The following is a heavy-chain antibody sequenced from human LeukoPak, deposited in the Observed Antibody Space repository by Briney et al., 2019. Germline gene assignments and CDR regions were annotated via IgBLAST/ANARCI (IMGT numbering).Heavy chain of an antibody. CDR1: GYTFTSYY. CDR2: FDPEDGET. V-gene: IGHV1-24*01. D-gene: IGHD5-18*01. J-gene: IGHJ5*02. CDR3: ATFYRIQRMHAGSFDP. Sequence: ASVKVSCKATGYTFTSYYMHLVRQAPGQGVEWMGRFDPEDGETIYAQKFQGRVTMTEDTSTDTAYMELSSLRSEDTAVYYCATFYRIQRMHAGSFDPWGQGTLVTVSS.